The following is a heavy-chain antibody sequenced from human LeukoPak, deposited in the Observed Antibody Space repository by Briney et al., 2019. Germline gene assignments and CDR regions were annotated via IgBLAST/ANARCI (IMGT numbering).Heavy chain of an antibody. D-gene: IGHD2-2*01. CDR3: ARGRVPAAMEGYYYYYMDV. Sequence: SETLSLTCTVSGGSISSYYWSWIRQPPGKGLEWIGYIYYSGSTNHNPSLKSRVTISVDTSKNQFSLKLSSVTAADTAVYYCARGRVPAAMEGYYYYYMDVWGKGTTVTVSS. V-gene: IGHV4-59*01. CDR1: GGSISSYY. CDR2: IYYSGST. J-gene: IGHJ6*03.